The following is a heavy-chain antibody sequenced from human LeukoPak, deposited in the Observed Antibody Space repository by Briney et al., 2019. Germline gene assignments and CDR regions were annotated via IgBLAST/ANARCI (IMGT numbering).Heavy chain of an antibody. CDR2: ISGSGGST. CDR3: ATSIVLMVYARLRSGY. D-gene: IGHD2-8*01. J-gene: IGHJ4*02. Sequence: GGSLRLSCEASGFTFSSYAMSWVRQAPGKGLEWVSAISGSGGSTYYADSVKGRFTISRDNSKNTLYLQMNSLRAEDTAVYYCATSIVLMVYARLRSGYWGQGTLVTVSS. V-gene: IGHV3-23*01. CDR1: GFTFSSYA.